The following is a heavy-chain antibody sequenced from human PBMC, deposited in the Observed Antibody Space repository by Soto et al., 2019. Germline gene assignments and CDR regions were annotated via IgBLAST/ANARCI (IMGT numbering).Heavy chain of an antibody. V-gene: IGHV4-39*01. D-gene: IGHD2-21*02. J-gene: IGHJ5*02. CDR3: ARHKRGSDCLDP. CDR1: GGSISDISYC. Sequence: SETLSLTCTVSGGSISDISYCWGWIRQPPGKGLQWIGCMFYSGATYYNPSLKNRVTLSVDTSNNEFSLKLVSVTAPDSAVYYCARHKRGSDCLDPWGQGTLVTVSS. CDR2: MFYSGAT.